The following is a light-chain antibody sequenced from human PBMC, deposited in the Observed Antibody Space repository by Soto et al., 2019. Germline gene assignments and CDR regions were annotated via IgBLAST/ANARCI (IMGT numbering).Light chain of an antibody. J-gene: IGKJ5*01. CDR1: QSVISY. CDR3: QQYSNWPPT. CDR2: DTS. Sequence: EIVLTQSPGTLSLSPGERATLSCRASQSVISYLAWYRQKPGQAPRPVIYDTSNRATDTPARFSGSGSGTDFTLTISSLEPEDFAVYYCQQYSNWPPTFGQGTRLEIK. V-gene: IGKV3-11*01.